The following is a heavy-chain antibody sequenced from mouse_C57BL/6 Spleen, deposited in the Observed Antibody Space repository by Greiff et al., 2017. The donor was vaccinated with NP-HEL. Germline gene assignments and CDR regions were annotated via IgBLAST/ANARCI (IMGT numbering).Heavy chain of an antibody. V-gene: IGHV5-9-1*02. D-gene: IGHD2-10*02. CDR3: TRDGYGNYGAWFAY. CDR1: GFTFSSYA. CDR2: ISSGGDYI. J-gene: IGHJ3*01. Sequence: EVQLVESGAGLVKPGGSLKLSCAASGFTFSSYAMSWVRQTPEKRLEWVAYISSGGDYIYYADTVKGRFTISRDNARNTLYLQMSSLKSEDTAMYYCTRDGYGNYGAWFAYWGQGTLVTVSA.